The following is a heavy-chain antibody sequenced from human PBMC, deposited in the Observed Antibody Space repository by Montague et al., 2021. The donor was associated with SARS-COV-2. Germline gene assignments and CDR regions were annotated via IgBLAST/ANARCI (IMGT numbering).Heavy chain of an antibody. Sequence: SLRLSCAASGFTFSTYAMNWVRQAPGKGLEWVSGISSGGNKHHADSVKGRFTISRDDSRNTLYLQMRSLRAEDTAMYYCAKNFPGQFYFDNWGQGTLVAVSS. D-gene: IGHD2/OR15-2a*01. CDR3: AKNFPGQFYFDN. CDR1: GFTFSTYA. J-gene: IGHJ4*02. V-gene: IGHV3-23*01. CDR2: ISSGGNK.